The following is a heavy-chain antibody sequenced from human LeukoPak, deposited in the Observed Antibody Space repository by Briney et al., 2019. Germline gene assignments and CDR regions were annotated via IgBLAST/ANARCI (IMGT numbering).Heavy chain of an antibody. D-gene: IGHD2-15*01. CDR3: ARGPNKFLLGYCSGGSCRNFDY. CDR2: IYYSGST. Sequence: PSQTLSLTCTVSGGSISSGDYYWSWIRQPPGKGLEWIGYIYYSGSTYYNPSLKSRVTISVDTSKDQFSLKLSSVTAADTAVYYCARGPNKFLLGYCSGGSCRNFDYWGQGTLVTVSS. CDR1: GGSISSGDYY. J-gene: IGHJ4*02. V-gene: IGHV4-30-4*08.